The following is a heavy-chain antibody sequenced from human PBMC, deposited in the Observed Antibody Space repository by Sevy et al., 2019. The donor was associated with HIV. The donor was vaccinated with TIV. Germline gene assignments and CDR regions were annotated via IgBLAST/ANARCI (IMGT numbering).Heavy chain of an antibody. CDR3: AKDQGVRYYYDSSGYSGLGY. V-gene: IGHV3-30*18. J-gene: IGHJ4*02. Sequence: GGSLRLSCAASGFTFSSYGMHWVRQAPGKGLEWVAVISYDGSNKYYADSVKGRFTISRDNSKNTLYLQMNSLRAEDTAVYYCAKDQGVRYYYDSSGYSGLGYSGQRTLVTVSS. D-gene: IGHD3-22*01. CDR2: ISYDGSNK. CDR1: GFTFSSYG.